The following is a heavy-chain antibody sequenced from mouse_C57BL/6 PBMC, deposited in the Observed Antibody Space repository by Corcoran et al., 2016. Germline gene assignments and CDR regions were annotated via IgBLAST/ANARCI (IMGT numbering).Heavy chain of an antibody. Sequence: QVTLKESGPGILQPSQTLSLTCSFSGCSLSTFGLDVGWIRQPSGKGLEWLAHIWWDDDKYYNPALKSRLTISKDTSKNQVFLKIANVDTADTATYYCARFGEAYYSNYDYWGQGTTLTVSS. D-gene: IGHD2-5*01. J-gene: IGHJ2*01. CDR1: GCSLSTFGLD. CDR3: ARFGEAYYSNYDY. CDR2: IWWDDDK. V-gene: IGHV8-8*01.